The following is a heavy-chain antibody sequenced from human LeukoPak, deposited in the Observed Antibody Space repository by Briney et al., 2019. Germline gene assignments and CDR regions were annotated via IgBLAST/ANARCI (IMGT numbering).Heavy chain of an antibody. CDR3: ARASSDGQNVYYYYYGMDV. J-gene: IGHJ6*02. D-gene: IGHD6-6*01. CDR1: GGSISSGGYY. V-gene: IGHV4-31*03. Sequence: SETLSLTCTVSGGSISSGGYYWSWIRQHPGKGLEWIGYIYYSGSTYYNPSLKSRVTISVDTSKNQFSLKLSSVTAADTAVYYCARASSDGQNVYYYYYGMDVWGQGTTVTVSS. CDR2: IYYSGST.